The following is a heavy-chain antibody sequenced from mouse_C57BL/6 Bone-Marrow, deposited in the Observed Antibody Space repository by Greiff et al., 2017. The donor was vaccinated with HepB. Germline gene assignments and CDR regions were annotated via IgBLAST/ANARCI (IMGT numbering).Heavy chain of an antibody. Sequence: EVHLVESGGGLVKPGGSLKLSCAASGFTFSDYGMHWVRQAPEKGLEWVAYISRGSSTIYYADTVKGRFTISRDNAKNTLFLQMTSLRSEDTAMYYCARLLLLRYAVDYWGPGTSVTVSS. J-gene: IGHJ4*01. CDR2: ISRGSSTI. V-gene: IGHV5-17*01. CDR1: GFTFSDYG. D-gene: IGHD1-1*01. CDR3: ARLLLLRYAVDY.